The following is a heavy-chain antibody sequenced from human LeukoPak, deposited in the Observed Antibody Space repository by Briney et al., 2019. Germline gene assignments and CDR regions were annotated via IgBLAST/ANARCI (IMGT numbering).Heavy chain of an antibody. CDR3: ARNSGSGFDY. V-gene: IGHV3-23*01. Sequence: AGGSLRLSCAASGFTFSSYAMSWVRQAPGKGLEWVSAISGSGGSTSYAQKFQGRVTMTRGTSTSTVYMELSSLISEDTAVYYCARNSGSGFDYWGQGTLVTVSS. CDR1: GFTFSSYA. J-gene: IGHJ4*02. CDR2: ISGSGGST. D-gene: IGHD2-15*01.